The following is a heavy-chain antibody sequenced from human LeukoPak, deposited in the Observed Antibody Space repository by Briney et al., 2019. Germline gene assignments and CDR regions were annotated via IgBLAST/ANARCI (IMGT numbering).Heavy chain of an antibody. CDR2: IIPIFGTA. CDR3: ARDPLDRGFRGE. D-gene: IGHD3-10*01. J-gene: IGHJ4*02. Sequence: SVKVSCKASGGTFSSYAIGWVRQAPGQGLEWMGGIIPIFGTANYAQKFQGRVTITADESTSTAYMELSSLRSEDTAVYYCARDPLDRGFRGEWGQGTLVTVSP. V-gene: IGHV1-69*13. CDR1: GGTFSSYA.